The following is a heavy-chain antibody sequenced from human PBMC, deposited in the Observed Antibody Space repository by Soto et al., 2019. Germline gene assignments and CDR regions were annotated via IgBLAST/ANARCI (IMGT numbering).Heavy chain of an antibody. CDR1: GFTFSSYS. V-gene: IGHV3-48*02. J-gene: IGHJ6*02. D-gene: IGHD3-10*01. Sequence: GGSLRLSCAASGFTFSSYSMNWVRQAPGKGLEWVSYISSSSSTIYYADSVKGRFTISRDNAKNSLYLQMNSLRDEDTAVYYCARERRYYASGTHRGSYYFGMDVWGQGTTVTVSS. CDR2: ISSSSSTI. CDR3: ARERRYYASGTHRGSYYFGMDV.